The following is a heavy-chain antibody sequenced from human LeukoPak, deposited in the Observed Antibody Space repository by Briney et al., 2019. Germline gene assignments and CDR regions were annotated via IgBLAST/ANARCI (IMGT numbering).Heavy chain of an antibody. J-gene: IGHJ6*03. V-gene: IGHV3-48*03. CDR1: GFTFSNYE. CDR3: AKVGQYCSSTSCYLVAYYYYYYMDV. Sequence: GGSLRLSCAASGFTFSNYEMTWVRQAPGKGLEWISYISSFNDTIYYADSVKGRFAISRDNAKNSLYLQMNSLRAEDTAVYYCAKVGQYCSSTSCYLVAYYYYYYMDVWGKGTTVTISS. D-gene: IGHD2-2*01. CDR2: ISSFNDTI.